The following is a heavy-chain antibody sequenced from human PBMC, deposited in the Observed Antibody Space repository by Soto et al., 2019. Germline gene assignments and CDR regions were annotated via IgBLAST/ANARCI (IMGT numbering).Heavy chain of an antibody. V-gene: IGHV1-69*13. CDR3: STVTTNYYYGMDV. CDR2: IIPIFGTA. J-gene: IGHJ6*02. D-gene: IGHD4-17*01. Sequence: SVKVSCKASGGTFSSYAISWVRQAPGQGLEWMGGIIPIFGTANYAQKFQGRVTITADESTSTAYMELSSPRSEDTAVYYCSTVTTNYYYGMDVWGQGTTVTVSS. CDR1: GGTFSSYA.